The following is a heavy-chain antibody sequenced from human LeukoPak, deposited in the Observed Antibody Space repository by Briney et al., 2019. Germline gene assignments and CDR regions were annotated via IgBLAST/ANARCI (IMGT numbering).Heavy chain of an antibody. Sequence: SVTVSCKASGGTFSSYAISWVRQAPGQGVEWMGGIIPIFGTANYAQKFQGRVTITTDESTSTAYMELSSLRSEDTAVYYCARGVGGADFWSGYYPFDPWGQGTLVTVSS. V-gene: IGHV1-69*05. CDR3: ARGVGGADFWSGYYPFDP. CDR1: GGTFSSYA. CDR2: IIPIFGTA. D-gene: IGHD3-3*01. J-gene: IGHJ5*02.